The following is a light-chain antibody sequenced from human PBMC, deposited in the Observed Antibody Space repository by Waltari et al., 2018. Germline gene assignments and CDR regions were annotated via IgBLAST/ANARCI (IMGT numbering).Light chain of an antibody. CDR3: SSYAGSNFVV. CDR1: SSDVGGYNY. V-gene: IGLV2-8*01. J-gene: IGLJ2*01. Sequence: QSALAQPPSASGSPGQSVTISCTGTSSDVGGYNYVSWYQQHPGKAPKLMIYEVSKRPSGFPERFSGSKSGNTASLTVSGLQAEDEAAYYCSSYAGSNFVVFGGGTKVTVL. CDR2: EVS.